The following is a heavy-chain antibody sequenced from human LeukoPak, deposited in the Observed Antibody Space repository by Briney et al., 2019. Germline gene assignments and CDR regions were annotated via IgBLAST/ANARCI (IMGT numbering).Heavy chain of an antibody. CDR2: INYSGTT. CDR3: ARRGATVTTSLGAFDY. J-gene: IGHJ4*02. CDR1: GGSISSGDYY. V-gene: IGHV4-39*01. D-gene: IGHD4-17*01. Sequence: KTSETLSLTCTVFGGSISSGDYYWGWIRQPPGKGLEWIGGINYSGTTYYNPSLKSRVAISVDTSKNQFSLKLSSVTAADSAVYYCARRGATVTTSLGAFDYWGQGTLVTVSS.